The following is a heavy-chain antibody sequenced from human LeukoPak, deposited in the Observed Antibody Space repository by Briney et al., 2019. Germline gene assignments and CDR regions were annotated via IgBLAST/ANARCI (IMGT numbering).Heavy chain of an antibody. D-gene: IGHD2-21*01. CDR1: GYTFTNYV. CDR3: ARDDCGDTCYPGGY. J-gene: IGHJ4*02. CDR2: INAGNGDT. V-gene: IGHV1-3*01. Sequence: ASVKVSCKASGYTFTNYVVRWVRQAPGQRPEWMGWINAGNGDTKYSQNFQGRVTITRDTSASTPYMELSSLTSEDTALYYCARDDCGDTCYPGGYWGQGTLVTVSS.